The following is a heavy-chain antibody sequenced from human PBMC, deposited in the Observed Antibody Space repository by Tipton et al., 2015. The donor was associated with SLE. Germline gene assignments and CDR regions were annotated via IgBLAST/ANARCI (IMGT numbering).Heavy chain of an antibody. D-gene: IGHD2-15*01. CDR3: AKDRGRYCSGGSCYGIDY. V-gene: IGHV3-30*02. CDR2: IRYDGSNK. Sequence: SLRLSCAASGFTFSSYGMHWVRQAPGKGLEWVAFIRYDGSNKYYADSVKGRFTISRDNSKNTLYLQMNSLRAEDTAVYYCAKDRGRYCSGGSCYGIDYWGQGTLVTVSS. CDR1: GFTFSSYG. J-gene: IGHJ4*02.